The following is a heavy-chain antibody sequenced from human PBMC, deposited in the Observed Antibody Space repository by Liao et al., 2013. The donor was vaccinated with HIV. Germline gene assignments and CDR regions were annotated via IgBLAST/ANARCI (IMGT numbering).Heavy chain of an antibody. J-gene: IGHJ3*02. V-gene: IGHV4-34*01. CDR1: GGSFSSSY. D-gene: IGHD4-23*01. CDR3: ASSPAAVVSPGAFDI. CDR2: QSQWKH. Sequence: QVQLQQWGAGLLKPSETLSLTCGVFGGSFSSSYWSWIRQSPGKGLGVDWRNQSQWKHQGTTRPSRGRVTMSIDTSKNHLSLKLNSVTAADTAVYYCASSPAAVVSPGAFDIWAEGTMVTVSS.